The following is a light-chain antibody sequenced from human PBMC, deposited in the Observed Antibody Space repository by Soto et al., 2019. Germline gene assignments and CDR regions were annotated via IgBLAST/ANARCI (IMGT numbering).Light chain of an antibody. J-gene: IGKJ1*01. V-gene: IGKV3-20*01. CDR1: QSVSNNY. CDR2: GAS. Sequence: IVLTQAPGTLSLSPGERATLSWRASQSVSNNYLAWYQQKPGQAPRLLIHGASNRATGIPDRFSGSGSGTDFTLTISRLEPEDFAVYYCQQCGSSGTFGQGTKVDIK. CDR3: QQCGSSGT.